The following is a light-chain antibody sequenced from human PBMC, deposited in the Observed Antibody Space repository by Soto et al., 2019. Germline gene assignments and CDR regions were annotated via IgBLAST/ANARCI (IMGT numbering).Light chain of an antibody. CDR3: QQKGT. J-gene: IGKJ1*01. Sequence: DIQMTQSPSSLSASVGDRVTITCRASQSISSWLAWYQQKPGKAPKLLIYDASSLESGVPSRFSGSGSGTEFTLTISSLQPDDFATHHCQQKGTFGQGTKVDI. V-gene: IGKV1-5*01. CDR1: QSISSW. CDR2: DAS.